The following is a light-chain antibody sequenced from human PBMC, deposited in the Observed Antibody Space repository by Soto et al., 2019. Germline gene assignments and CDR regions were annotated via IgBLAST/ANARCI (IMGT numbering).Light chain of an antibody. V-gene: IGLV1-51*01. J-gene: IGLJ1*01. CDR3: GSWDSSLSAYV. Sequence: QSVLTQPPSVSPATGQKVTISCSGCSSNIGGNSVSWYQQLPGTAPKLLIYDDNKRPSGIPDRFSGSKSGTSATLGITGFQTGDEADYYCGSWDSSLSAYVFGTGNKVTVL. CDR2: DDN. CDR1: SSNIGGNS.